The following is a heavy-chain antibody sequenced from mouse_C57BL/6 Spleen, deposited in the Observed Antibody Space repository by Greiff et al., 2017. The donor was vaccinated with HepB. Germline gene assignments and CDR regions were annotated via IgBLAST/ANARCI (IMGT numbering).Heavy chain of an antibody. CDR2: INPNYGTN. Sequence: VQLQQSGPELVKPGASVKISCKASGYSFTDYNMNWVKQSNGKSLEWIGVINPNYGTNSYNQKFKGKATLTVDQSSSTADMQLNSLTSEDSAVYYCAREDYYGSSFYWYFDVWGTGTTVTVSS. CDR3: AREDYYGSSFYWYFDV. V-gene: IGHV1-39*01. D-gene: IGHD1-1*01. CDR1: GYSFTDYN. J-gene: IGHJ1*03.